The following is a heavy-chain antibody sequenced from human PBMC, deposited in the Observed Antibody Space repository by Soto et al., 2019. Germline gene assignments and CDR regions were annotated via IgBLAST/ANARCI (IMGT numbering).Heavy chain of an antibody. CDR2: SSNSGTFS. D-gene: IGHD1-7*01. J-gene: IGHJ4*02. Sequence: GGSLRLSCEGSGFTFSDYYISWIRQAPGKGLEWISYSSNSGTFSRYADSVKGRFSISRDNTKNLLYLQMNSLRAEDTAVYYCARSGGNYNRLDYWGQGTPVTVSS. CDR1: GFTFSDYY. CDR3: ARSGGNYNRLDY. V-gene: IGHV3-11*06.